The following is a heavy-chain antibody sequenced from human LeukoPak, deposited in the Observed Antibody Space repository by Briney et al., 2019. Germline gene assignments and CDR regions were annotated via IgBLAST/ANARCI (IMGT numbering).Heavy chain of an antibody. CDR2: IKSDGTYT. V-gene: IGHV3-74*01. CDR1: GFTFSSYW. D-gene: IGHD5-18*01. CDR3: TRDSSYGYDF. J-gene: IGHJ4*02. Sequence: PGGSLRLSCAASGFTFSSYWMHWVRQAPGKGLVWVSRIKSDGTYTTYADSVKGRFTISRDNAKNTLYLQMNSLRAEDTAVYYCTRDSSYGYDFWGQGTLVTVS.